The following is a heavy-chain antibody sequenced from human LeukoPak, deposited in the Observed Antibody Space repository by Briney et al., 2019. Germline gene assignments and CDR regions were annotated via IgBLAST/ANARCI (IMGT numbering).Heavy chain of an antibody. Sequence: ASETLSLTCTVSGGSISSYYWSWIRQPPGKGLEWIGYIHYSGSTNYNPSLKSRVTISVDTSKNQFSLKLSSVTAADTAVYYCARLHSGWLQYFDYWGQGTLVTVSS. CDR2: IHYSGST. J-gene: IGHJ4*02. D-gene: IGHD6-19*01. CDR1: GGSISSYY. V-gene: IGHV4-59*01. CDR3: ARLHSGWLQYFDY.